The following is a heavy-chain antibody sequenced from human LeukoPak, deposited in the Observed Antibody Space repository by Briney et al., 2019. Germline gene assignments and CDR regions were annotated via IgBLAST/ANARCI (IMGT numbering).Heavy chain of an antibody. Sequence: SETLSLTCTVSGGSISSHYWSWIRQPPGKGLEWIGYIYYSGSTNYNPSLKSRVTISVDTSKNQFSLKLSSVTAADTAVYYCTRPDTVTTDWGQGTLVTVSS. CDR3: TRPDTVTTD. CDR1: GGSISSHY. D-gene: IGHD4-17*01. V-gene: IGHV4-59*11. CDR2: IYYSGST. J-gene: IGHJ4*02.